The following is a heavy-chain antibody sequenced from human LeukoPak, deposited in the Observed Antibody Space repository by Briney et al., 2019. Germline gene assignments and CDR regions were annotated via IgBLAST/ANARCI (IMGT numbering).Heavy chain of an antibody. CDR1: GGSISSGYY. Sequence: SETLSLTCTVSGGSISSGYYWGWIRQPPGKGLEWIGSIYHSGSTYYNPSLKSRVTISVDTSKNQFSLKLSSVTAADTAVYYCAREDSGSYRGLGFDYWGQGTLVTVSS. V-gene: IGHV4-38-2*02. CDR2: IYHSGST. J-gene: IGHJ4*02. D-gene: IGHD1-26*01. CDR3: AREDSGSYRGLGFDY.